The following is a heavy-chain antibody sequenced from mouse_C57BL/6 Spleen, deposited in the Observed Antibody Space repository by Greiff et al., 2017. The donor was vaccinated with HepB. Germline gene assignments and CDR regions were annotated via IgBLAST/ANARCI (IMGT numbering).Heavy chain of an antibody. D-gene: IGHD1-1*01. CDR2: INPGSGGT. Sequence: QVQLQQSGAELVRPGTSVKVSCKASGYAFTNYLIEWVKQRPGQGLEWIGVINPGSGGTNYNEKFKGKATLTADKSSSTAYMQLSSLTSEDSAVYCCARRRYYGSQAWFAYWGQGTLVTVSA. J-gene: IGHJ3*01. V-gene: IGHV1-54*01. CDR3: ARRRYYGSQAWFAY. CDR1: GYAFTNYL.